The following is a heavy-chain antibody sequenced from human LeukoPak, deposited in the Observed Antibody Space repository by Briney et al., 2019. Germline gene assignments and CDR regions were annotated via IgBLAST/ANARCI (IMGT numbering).Heavy chain of an antibody. D-gene: IGHD1-26*01. Sequence: ASVKVSCKASGYTFTSYYMHWVRQAPGQGLEWMGWINPNSGGTNYAQKFQGRVTMTRDTSFSTAYMELNTLRSDDTAVYYCVRDEGGYSGTYYGYFDYWGQGTLVIVSS. V-gene: IGHV1-2*02. CDR3: VRDEGGYSGTYYGYFDY. CDR1: GYTFTSYY. J-gene: IGHJ4*02. CDR2: INPNSGGT.